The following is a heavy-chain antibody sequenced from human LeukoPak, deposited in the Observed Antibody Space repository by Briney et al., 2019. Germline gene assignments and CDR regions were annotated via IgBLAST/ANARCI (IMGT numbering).Heavy chain of an antibody. D-gene: IGHD2-15*01. V-gene: IGHV4-34*01. Sequence: TSETLSLTCAVYGGSFSGYYWSWIRQPPGKGPEWIGEINHSGSTNYNPSLKSRVTISVDTSKNQFSLKLSSVSAADTAVYYCAREQSDIVVVVAGYYMDVWGKGTTVTVSS. CDR2: INHSGST. CDR1: GGSFSGYY. CDR3: AREQSDIVVVVAGYYMDV. J-gene: IGHJ6*03.